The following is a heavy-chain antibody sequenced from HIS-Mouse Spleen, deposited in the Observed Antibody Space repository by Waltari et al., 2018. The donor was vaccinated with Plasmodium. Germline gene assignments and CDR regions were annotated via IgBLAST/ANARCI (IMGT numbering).Heavy chain of an antibody. J-gene: IGHJ6*02. CDR3: ARTTYSSESAKYYYYGMDV. CDR2: VDWDDDK. Sequence: QVTLRESGPALVKPTQTLTLTCTFSGFSLSTSGMCVTWIRQPPGKALEWLASVDWDDDKDDSTTLKTKPTNSKDTSKNQVVLTMTNMDPVDTATYYCARTTYSSESAKYYYYGMDVWGQGTTVTVSS. V-gene: IGHV2-70*15. CDR1: GFSLSTSGMC. D-gene: IGHD6-25*01.